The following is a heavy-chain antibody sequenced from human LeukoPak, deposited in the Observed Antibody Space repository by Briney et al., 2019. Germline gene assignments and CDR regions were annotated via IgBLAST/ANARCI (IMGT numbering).Heavy chain of an antibody. CDR3: ARVKGITMIVVVIRDGAFDI. V-gene: IGHV3-21*01. CDR1: GFTFSSYS. D-gene: IGHD3-22*01. Sequence: GGSLRLSCAASGFTFSSYSMNWVRQAPGKGLEWVSSISSSSSYIYYADSVKGQFTISRDNAKNSLYLQMNSLRAEDTAVYYCARVKGITMIVVVIRDGAFDIWGQGTMVTVSS. CDR2: ISSSSSYI. J-gene: IGHJ3*02.